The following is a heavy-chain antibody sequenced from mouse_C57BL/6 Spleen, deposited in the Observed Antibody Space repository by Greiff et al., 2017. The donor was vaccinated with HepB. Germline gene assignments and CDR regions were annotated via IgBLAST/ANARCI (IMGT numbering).Heavy chain of an antibody. CDR1: GYTFTSYW. CDR2: IDPSDSYT. D-gene: IGHD2-2*01. V-gene: IGHV1-69*01. J-gene: IGHJ2*01. Sequence: QVQLKQPGAELVMPGASVKLSCKASGYTFTSYWMHWVKQRPGQGLEWIGEIDPSDSYTNYNQKFKGKSTLTVDKSSSTAYMQLSSLTSEDSAVYYCAKGGMVTAYFDYWGQGTTLTVSS. CDR3: AKGGMVTAYFDY.